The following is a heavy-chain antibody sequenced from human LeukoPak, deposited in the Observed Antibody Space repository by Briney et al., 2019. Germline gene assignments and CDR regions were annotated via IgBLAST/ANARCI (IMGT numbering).Heavy chain of an antibody. J-gene: IGHJ5*02. V-gene: IGHV4-39*01. CDR1: GDSISSSSYY. CDR2: IYYSGST. Sequence: KSSETLSLTCTVSGDSISSSSYYWGWIRQPPGKGLEWIGSIYYSGSTYYNPSLKSRVTISVDTSKNQFSLKLSSVPAAETAVYYCARHRKWIHNPFDPWGQGTLVTVSS. D-gene: IGHD5-18*01. CDR3: ARHRKWIHNPFDP.